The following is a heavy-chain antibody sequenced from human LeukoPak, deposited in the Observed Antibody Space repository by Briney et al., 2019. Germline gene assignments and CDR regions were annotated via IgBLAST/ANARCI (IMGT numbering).Heavy chain of an antibody. CDR2: INPSGGST. CDR1: GYTFTSYY. Sequence: ASVKVSCKASGYTFTSYYMHWVRQAPGQGLEWMGIINPSGGSTSYAQKFQGRVTMTRNTSISTAYMELSSLRSEDTAVYYCARLGGYYGSGSYPDYWGQGTLVTVSS. CDR3: ARLGGYYGSGSYPDY. D-gene: IGHD3-10*01. J-gene: IGHJ4*02. V-gene: IGHV1-46*01.